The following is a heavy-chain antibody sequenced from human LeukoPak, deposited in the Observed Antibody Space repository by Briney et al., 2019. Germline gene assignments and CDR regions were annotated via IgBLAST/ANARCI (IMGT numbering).Heavy chain of an antibody. CDR3: ARLGTAYYYDSGGSNWFDP. J-gene: IGHJ5*02. D-gene: IGHD3-10*01. Sequence: SETLSLTRTVSGGSITTYYWSWIRQPAGKGLEWIGRIYTSGSTNYNPSLKSRVTMSVDTSKNQFSLKLSSVTAADTAVYYCARLGTAYYYDSGGSNWFDPWGQGTLVTVSS. CDR1: GGSITTYY. V-gene: IGHV4-4*07. CDR2: IYTSGST.